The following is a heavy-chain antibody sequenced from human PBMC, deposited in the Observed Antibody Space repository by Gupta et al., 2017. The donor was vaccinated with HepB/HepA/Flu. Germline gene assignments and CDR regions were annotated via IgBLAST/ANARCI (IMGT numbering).Heavy chain of an antibody. V-gene: IGHV3-66*01. D-gene: IGHD1-14*01. J-gene: IGHJ6*02. CDR1: GFTVSSDY. Sequence: EVQLLESGGGLVQPGGSLTPSCAAFGFTVSSDYISWVRQAPGKGPEWVSVIYGGGNTYYADSVKGRFTISRDNSKNTLYLQMNSLRAEDTAVYYCARDPGLPNGMDGWGQGTAVTVSS. CDR3: ARDPGLPNGMDG. CDR2: IYGGGNT.